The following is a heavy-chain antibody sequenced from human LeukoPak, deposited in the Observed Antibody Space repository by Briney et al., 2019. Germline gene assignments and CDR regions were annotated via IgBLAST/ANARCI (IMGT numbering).Heavy chain of an antibody. J-gene: IGHJ4*02. D-gene: IGHD6-19*01. CDR1: GFTFSPYA. V-gene: IGHV3-23*01. Sequence: GGSLRLSCAASGFTFSPYAMSWVRQAPGKGLEWVASIGGVGDRTYYADSVKGRFTISRDNSKDTLFLQMNSLKADDTALYYCAKASRQAAVASPLDYWGQGSLVTVSS. CDR3: AKASRQAAVASPLDY. CDR2: IGGVGDRT.